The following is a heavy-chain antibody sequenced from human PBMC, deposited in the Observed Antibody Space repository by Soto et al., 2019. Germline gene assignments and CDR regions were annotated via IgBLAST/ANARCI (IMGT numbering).Heavy chain of an antibody. Sequence: PSETLSLTCTVSGGSVSSSSYYWCWIRQPPGKGLEWIGSIYYSGSTYYNPSLKSRVTISVDTSKNQFSLKLSSVTAADTAVYYCARVARGSSYYYGMDVWGQGTTVTVSS. J-gene: IGHJ6*02. CDR1: GGSVSSSSYY. V-gene: IGHV4-39*01. CDR3: ARVARGSSYYYGMDV. CDR2: IYYSGST. D-gene: IGHD3-10*01.